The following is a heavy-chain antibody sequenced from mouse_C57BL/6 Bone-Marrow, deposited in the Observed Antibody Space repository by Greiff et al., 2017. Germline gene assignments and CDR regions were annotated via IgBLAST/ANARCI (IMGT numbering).Heavy chain of an antibody. CDR1: GFTFSDYG. D-gene: IGHD1-1*01. J-gene: IGHJ2*01. V-gene: IGHV5-17*01. CDR2: ISSGSSTI. Sequence: EVKLVESGGGLVKPGGSLKLSCAASGFTFSDYGMHWVRQAPEKGLEWVAYISSGSSTIYYADTVKGRFTISRDNDKNTLFLQMTSLRSENTAMYYCAMPHYGSSYYFDYWGQGTTLTVSS. CDR3: AMPHYGSSYYFDY.